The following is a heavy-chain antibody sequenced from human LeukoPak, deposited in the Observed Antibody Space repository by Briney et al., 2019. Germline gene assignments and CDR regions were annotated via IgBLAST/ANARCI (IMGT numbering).Heavy chain of an antibody. CDR1: GFTFSSYA. J-gene: IGHJ4*02. V-gene: IGHV3-23*01. D-gene: IGHD6-19*01. CDR2: ITGSGGST. Sequence: GGSLRLSCAASGFTFSSYAMSWVRQAPGKGLEWVSAITGSGGSTYYAGSVKGRFTISRDNSKNTLYLQMNSLRAEDTAVYCCAKEKGYSSGWEHFDYWGQGTLVTVSS. CDR3: AKEKGYSSGWEHFDY.